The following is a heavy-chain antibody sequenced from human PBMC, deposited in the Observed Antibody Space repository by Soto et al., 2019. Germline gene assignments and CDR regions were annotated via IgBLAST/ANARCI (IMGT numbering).Heavy chain of an antibody. J-gene: IGHJ6*03. V-gene: IGHV4-59*08. CDR3: ASAPVPTTKDYYMDV. CDR1: GGSFRSYY. CDR2: MHYSGSS. Sequence: SETLSLTCTVSGGSFRSYYWGWIRQPPGKGLEWIGYMHYSGSSGYNPSLKSRVTISLDTSKNQFSLRLSSVTAADTAVYYCASAPVPTTKDYYMDVWGKGTTVTVSS. D-gene: IGHD1-26*01.